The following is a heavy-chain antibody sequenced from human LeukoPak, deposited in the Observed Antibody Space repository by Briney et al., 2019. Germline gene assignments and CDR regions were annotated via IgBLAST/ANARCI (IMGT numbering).Heavy chain of an antibody. CDR1: GYTFTSYG. J-gene: IGHJ4*02. Sequence: GASVKVSCKASGYTFTSYGISWVRQAPGQGLEWMGWISAYNGNTNYAQKLQGRVTMTTDTSTSTAYMELRSLRSDDTAVYYCARDYYDSSGYPPGGYYLDYWGQGTLVTVSS. CDR2: ISAYNGNT. V-gene: IGHV1-18*01. D-gene: IGHD3-22*01. CDR3: ARDYYDSSGYPPGGYYLDY.